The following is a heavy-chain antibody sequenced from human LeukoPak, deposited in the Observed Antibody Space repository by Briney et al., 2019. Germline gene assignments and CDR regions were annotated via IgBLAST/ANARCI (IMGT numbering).Heavy chain of an antibody. CDR1: GGSISSYH. CDR3: ASGQYYDLWSGYYVD. D-gene: IGHD3-3*01. Sequence: PSETLSLTCTVSGGSISSYHWSWIRQPPGKGLEWIGEINHSGSTNYNPSLESRVTISVDTSKNHFSLKLSSVTAADTAVYYCASGQYYDLWSGYYVDWGQGTLVTVSA. V-gene: IGHV4-34*01. J-gene: IGHJ4*02. CDR2: INHSGST.